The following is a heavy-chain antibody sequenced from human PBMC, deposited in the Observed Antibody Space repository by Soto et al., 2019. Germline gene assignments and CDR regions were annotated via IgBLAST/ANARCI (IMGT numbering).Heavy chain of an antibody. Sequence: EVQLLESGGGLVQPGGSLRLSCAASGFTFSSYAMSWVRQAPGKGLEWVSAISGSGGSTYYADSVKGRFTISRDNSKNTLYLQMNSLRAEDTAVYYCAKPRPPVELELHLYYYYGMDVWGQGTTVTVSS. CDR2: ISGSGGST. D-gene: IGHD1-7*01. CDR1: GFTFSSYA. J-gene: IGHJ6*02. CDR3: AKPRPPVELELHLYYYYGMDV. V-gene: IGHV3-23*01.